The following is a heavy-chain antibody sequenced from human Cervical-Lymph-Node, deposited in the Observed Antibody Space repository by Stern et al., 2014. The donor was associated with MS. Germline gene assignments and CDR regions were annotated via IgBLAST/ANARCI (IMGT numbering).Heavy chain of an antibody. CDR3: AHRTAGPFDY. V-gene: IGHV2-5*02. CDR2: IYWDDQK. J-gene: IGHJ4*02. Sequence: QVTLNESGPALVQPTQTLTLTCTFSGFSLSTSGLGVGWIRQPPGEALEWLAYIYWDDQKRYSPSLKSRLTITKDTSKNQVVLTLTNVDPVDTATYYCAHRTAGPFDYWGQGTLVTVSS. CDR1: GFSLSTSGLG.